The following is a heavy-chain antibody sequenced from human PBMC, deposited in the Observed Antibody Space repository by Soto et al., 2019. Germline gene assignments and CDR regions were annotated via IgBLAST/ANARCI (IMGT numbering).Heavy chain of an antibody. CDR2: IYHSGST. J-gene: IGHJ5*02. CDR3: ARLKRRYCSGGSCSNP. V-gene: IGHV4-4*02. Sequence: QVQLQESGPGLVKPSGTLSLTCAVSGGSISSSNWWSWVRQPPGKGLEWIGEIYHSGSTNYNPSLTRRVSISVDKSRTQCALKLSSVTAADTAVYYCARLKRRYCSGGSCSNPWGQGTLVTVCS. CDR1: GGSISSSNW. D-gene: IGHD2-15*01.